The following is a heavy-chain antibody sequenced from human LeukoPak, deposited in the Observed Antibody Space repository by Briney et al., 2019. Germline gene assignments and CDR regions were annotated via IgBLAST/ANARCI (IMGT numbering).Heavy chain of an antibody. Sequence: PSETLSLTCTVSGGSISSGDYYWSWIRQPPGKGLEWIGYIHYSGSTYYNPSLKSRVTISVDTSKNQFSLRLSSETAADTAVYYCARKGVVTASNWYFDLWGRGTLVTVSS. CDR2: IHYSGST. CDR3: ARKGVVTASNWYFDL. J-gene: IGHJ2*01. CDR1: GGSISSGDYY. D-gene: IGHD2-21*02. V-gene: IGHV4-30-4*01.